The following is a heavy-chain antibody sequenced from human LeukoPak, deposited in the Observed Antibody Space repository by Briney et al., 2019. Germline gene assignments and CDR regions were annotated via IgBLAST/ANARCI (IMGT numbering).Heavy chain of an antibody. D-gene: IGHD4-17*01. CDR1: GGFISSGSYF. J-gene: IGHJ2*01. Sequence: ASQTLSLTCTVSGGFISSGSYFWSWIRQPAGKGLEWIGRIYTAGSTNYNPSLKSRVTISLDTSKNQFSLNLSSVTAADTAVYYCARRVTTYWYFDLWGRGTLVTVSS. V-gene: IGHV4-61*02. CDR3: ARRVTTYWYFDL. CDR2: IYTAGST.